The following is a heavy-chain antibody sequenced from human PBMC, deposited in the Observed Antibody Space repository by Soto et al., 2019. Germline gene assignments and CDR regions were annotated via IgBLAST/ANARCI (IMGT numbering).Heavy chain of an antibody. Sequence: PGGSLRLSCAASGFTFSSYSMNWVRQAPGKGLGWVSYISSSSSTIYYADSAKDRFTISRDNAKNSLYLQMNSLRDEDTAVYYCETDGTVTTPGVLDYWGQGTLVTVSS. J-gene: IGHJ4*01. CDR1: GFTFSSYS. V-gene: IGHV3-48*02. D-gene: IGHD4-4*01. CDR3: ETDGTVTTPGVLDY. CDR2: ISSSSSTI.